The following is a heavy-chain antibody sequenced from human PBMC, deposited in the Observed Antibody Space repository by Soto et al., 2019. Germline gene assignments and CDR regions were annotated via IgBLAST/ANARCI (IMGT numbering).Heavy chain of an antibody. D-gene: IGHD2-8*01. CDR3: TTRLGDIVLMVYASDAFDI. J-gene: IGHJ3*02. Sequence: GGSLRLSCAASGFIFTNAWMSWVRQAPGRGLEWVGRIKSKTDGGTTDYAAPVKGRFTISRDDSKNTLYLQMNSLKTEDTAVYYCTTRLGDIVLMVYASDAFDIWGQGTMVTVSS. CDR2: IKSKTDGGTT. CDR1: GFIFTNAW. V-gene: IGHV3-15*01.